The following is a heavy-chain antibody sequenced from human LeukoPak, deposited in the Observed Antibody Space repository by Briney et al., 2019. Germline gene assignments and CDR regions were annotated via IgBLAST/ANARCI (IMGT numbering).Heavy chain of an antibody. CDR2: INPNSGGT. V-gene: IGHV1-2*04. J-gene: IGHJ1*01. D-gene: IGHD6-19*01. CDR1: GYTFTGYY. Sequence: GASVKVSCKASGYTFTGYYMHWVRQAPGQGLEWMGWINPNSGGTNYAQKFQGWVTMTRDTSISTAYMELSRPRSDDTAVYYCARGRPRLVLRGGGQYFQHWGQGTLVTVSS. CDR3: ARGRPRLVLRGGGQYFQH.